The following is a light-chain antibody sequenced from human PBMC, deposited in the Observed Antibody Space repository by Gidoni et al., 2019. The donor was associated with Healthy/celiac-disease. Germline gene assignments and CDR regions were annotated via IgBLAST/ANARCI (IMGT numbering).Light chain of an antibody. V-gene: IGKV3-11*01. CDR3: QQRSNWPPLT. CDR1: QSVSSY. Sequence: EIVLTQSPATLSLSPGERATLSCRASQSVSSYLALHQQKPGQAPRLLIYDASNRATGIPARFSGSGSGTDFTLTISSLEPEDFAVYYCQQRSNWPPLTFGGGTKVEIK. J-gene: IGKJ4*01. CDR2: DAS.